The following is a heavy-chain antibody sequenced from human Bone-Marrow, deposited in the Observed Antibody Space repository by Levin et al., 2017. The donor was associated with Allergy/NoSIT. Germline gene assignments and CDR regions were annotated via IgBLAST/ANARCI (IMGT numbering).Heavy chain of an antibody. CDR2: ISYDGSNK. CDR3: AKEGPWFGESPPGTYYYYYYMDG. CDR1: GFTFSSYG. Sequence: GGSLRLSCAASGFTFSSYGMHWVRQAPGKGLEWVAVISYDGSNKYYADSVKGRFTISRDNSKNTLYLQMNSLRAEDTAVYYCAKEGPWFGESPPGTYYYYYYMDGWGKGTTVTVSS. V-gene: IGHV3-30*18. J-gene: IGHJ6*03. D-gene: IGHD3-10*01.